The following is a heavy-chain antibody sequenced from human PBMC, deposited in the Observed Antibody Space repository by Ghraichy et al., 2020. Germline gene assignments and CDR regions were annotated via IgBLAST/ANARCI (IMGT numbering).Heavy chain of an antibody. CDR2: ISGSGSGT. D-gene: IGHD3-22*01. CDR3: AKGYTYDSYYFDY. Sequence: GGSLRLSCAASGFTFSSYVMSWVRQAPGKGLEWVSAISGSGSGTSYADSVKGRFTVSRDNAGNTLYLQMNSLRAEDTAVYYCAKGYTYDSYYFDYWGQGTLVTVSS. J-gene: IGHJ4*02. V-gene: IGHV3-23*01. CDR1: GFTFSSYV.